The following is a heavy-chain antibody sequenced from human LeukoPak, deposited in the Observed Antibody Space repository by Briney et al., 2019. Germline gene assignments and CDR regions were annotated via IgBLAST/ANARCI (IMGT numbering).Heavy chain of an antibody. D-gene: IGHD3-10*01. CDR2: IYYDDSET. J-gene: IGHJ5*02. CDR3: ARLGVKIVRGVSLERSGGNLFDP. V-gene: IGHV5-51*01. CDR1: GYSCTNYW. Sequence: GESLKISCKGGGYSCTNYWIVWVRQMPGKGLEWMGVIYYDDSETQYSPSFQGQVTMSVDKSISTAYLQWSALKASDSAIYYCARLGVKIVRGVSLERSGGNLFDPWGQGTLVTVSS.